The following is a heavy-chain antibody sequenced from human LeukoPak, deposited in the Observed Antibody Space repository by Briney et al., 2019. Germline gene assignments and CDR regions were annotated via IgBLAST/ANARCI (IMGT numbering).Heavy chain of an antibody. J-gene: IGHJ5*02. CDR1: GYSINNYW. D-gene: IGHD2-15*01. Sequence: GESLRISCKGSGYSINNYWIGWVRQMPGKGLEWMGIIYPADSDIRYSPSFQGRVTISADKSISTAYLQWSSLKASDTAMYYCARQEYCSGGSCYTWFDPWGQGTLVTVSS. CDR2: IYPADSDI. CDR3: ARQEYCSGGSCYTWFDP. V-gene: IGHV5-51*01.